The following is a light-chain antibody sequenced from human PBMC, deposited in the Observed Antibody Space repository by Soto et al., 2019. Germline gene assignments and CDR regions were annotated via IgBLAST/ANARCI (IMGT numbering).Light chain of an antibody. Sequence: EIVMTQSPATLSASPGERATLYCRASQSVSNNLAWYHQKPGQAPRLLIYGASTRATGIPARFSGSGSGTEFTLTISSLQPEDFAVYYCQQYNNWWTFGQGTKVEIK. V-gene: IGKV3-15*01. J-gene: IGKJ1*01. CDR1: QSVSNN. CDR3: QQYNNWWT. CDR2: GAS.